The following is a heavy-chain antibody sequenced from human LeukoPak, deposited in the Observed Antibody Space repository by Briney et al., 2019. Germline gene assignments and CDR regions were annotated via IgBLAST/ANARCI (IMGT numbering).Heavy chain of an antibody. CDR1: GFTFSSYE. V-gene: IGHV3-48*03. CDR3: ARDYDSSGYYDY. D-gene: IGHD3-22*01. Sequence: GGSLRLSCAASGFTFSSYEMNWVRQASGKGLEWVSFITSSGNTMYYADSVKGRFTISRDNAKNSLYLQMNSLRAEDTAVYYCARDYDSSGYYDYWGQGTLVTVSS. CDR2: ITSSGNTM. J-gene: IGHJ4*02.